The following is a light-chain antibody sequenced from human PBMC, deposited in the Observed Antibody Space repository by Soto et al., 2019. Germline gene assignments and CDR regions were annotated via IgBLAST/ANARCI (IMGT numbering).Light chain of an antibody. Sequence: EIVLTQSPGTLSLSPGERATLSCRASQSLSSNYLAWYQQKPGQAPRLLIYGASSRASGIPDRFSGSGSGTDFTLTISSPEPEDFAVYYCQHYGRSAIFTLGPGTTVDIK. CDR2: GAS. V-gene: IGKV3-20*01. J-gene: IGKJ3*01. CDR3: QHYGRSAIFT. CDR1: QSLSSNY.